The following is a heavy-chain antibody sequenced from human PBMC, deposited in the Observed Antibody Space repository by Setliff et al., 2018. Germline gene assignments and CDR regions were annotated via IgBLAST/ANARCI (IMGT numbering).Heavy chain of an antibody. Sequence: SETLSLTCTVSGGSISGYYWSWVRQPPGKGLEFIGYMYYSGTTNYNPSLKSRVTISLDTSRNQSSLELKSVTAADTALYYCVRWVYDSSGSRFDPWGQGTLVTVSS. V-gene: IGHV4-59*01. J-gene: IGHJ5*02. CDR2: MYYSGTT. CDR1: GGSISGYY. D-gene: IGHD3-22*01. CDR3: VRWVYDSSGSRFDP.